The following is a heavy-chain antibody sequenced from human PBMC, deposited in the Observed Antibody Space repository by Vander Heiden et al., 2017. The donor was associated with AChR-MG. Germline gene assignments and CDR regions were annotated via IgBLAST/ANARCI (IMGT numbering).Heavy chain of an antibody. CDR2: IYYSGST. CDR1: GGSISSGGYY. CDR3: ARGGNYYDSSGYYSD. Sequence: QVQLQESGPGLVTPSQTLSLTCPVSGGSISSGGYYWSWIRQHPGKGLEWIGYIYYSGSTYYNPSLKSRVTISVDTSKNQFSLKLSSVTAADTAVYYCARGGNYYDSSGYYSDWGQGTLVTVSS. D-gene: IGHD3-22*01. V-gene: IGHV4-31*03. J-gene: IGHJ4*02.